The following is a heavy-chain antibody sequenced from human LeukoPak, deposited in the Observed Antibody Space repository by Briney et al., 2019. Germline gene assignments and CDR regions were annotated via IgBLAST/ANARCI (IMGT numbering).Heavy chain of an antibody. J-gene: IGHJ4*02. V-gene: IGHV3-21*01. CDR1: GLIFNSNT. CDR3: AREWQGGIAAAGTRIEGDY. CDR2: FGTMSGDT. D-gene: IGHD6-13*01. Sequence: GGSLRLSCAASGLIFNSNTFSWVRQAPGKGLEWVSSFGTMSGDTYYADSVRGRFTMSSDSAKMSVFLQMDSLRVEDTAVYYCAREWQGGIAAAGTRIEGDYWGQGTLVAVSS.